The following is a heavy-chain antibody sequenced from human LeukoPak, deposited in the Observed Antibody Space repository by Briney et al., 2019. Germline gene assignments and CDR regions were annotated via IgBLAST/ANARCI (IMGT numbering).Heavy chain of an antibody. J-gene: IGHJ3*02. CDR3: AKAAYGDYAGAFDI. CDR1: GFNFRSSE. D-gene: IGHD4-17*01. V-gene: IGHV3-23*01. CDR2: ISGSGAGK. Sequence: GGSLRLSCAASGFNFRSSEMNWVRQAPGKGLEWVSSISGSGAGKFYAAPVKGRFTTSRDNSKNTLYVQMNSLRAEDTAVYYCAKAAYGDYAGAFDIWGQGTMVIVSS.